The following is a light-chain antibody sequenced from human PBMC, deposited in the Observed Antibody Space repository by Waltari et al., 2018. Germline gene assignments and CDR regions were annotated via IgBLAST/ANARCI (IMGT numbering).Light chain of an antibody. J-gene: IGLJ3*02. CDR1: ASNIGNNL. V-gene: IGLV1-44*01. CDR3: AAWDDSLGGRWV. Sequence: QSVLTQPPSASGTPGQRVTMSCSGSASNIGNNLVNWYQQLPGKAPKLVIYRSDHRPSGVPDRFSASKSGTSASLAISGLQSEDEADYYCAAWDDSLGGRWVFGGGTKVTVL. CDR2: RSD.